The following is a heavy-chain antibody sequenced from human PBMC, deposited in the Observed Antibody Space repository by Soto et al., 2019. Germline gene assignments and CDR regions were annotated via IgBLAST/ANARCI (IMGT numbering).Heavy chain of an antibody. Sequence: ASVNVSFKASCYTFTSYFISWFRQAPGQGLEWMGWISAYNGNTNYAQKLQGRVTMTTDTSTSTAYMELRSLRSDDTAVYYCARAATRSIEQRGQGTLLPVSS. J-gene: IGHJ4*02. D-gene: IGHD2-2*01. V-gene: IGHV1-18*01. CDR2: ISAYNGNT. CDR1: CYTFTSYF. CDR3: ARAATRSIEQ.